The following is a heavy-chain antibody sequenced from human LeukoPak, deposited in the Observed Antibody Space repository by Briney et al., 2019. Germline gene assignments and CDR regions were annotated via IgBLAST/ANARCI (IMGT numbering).Heavy chain of an antibody. Sequence: GGSLRLSCAPSGFTFSSDAMSWGREAPGEGVEWASAISGSGGRTYDADTVKGRFTISRDKSKNTLYLQMNSLRAEDTAVYYCATDVEMATMPVDYWGQGTLVTVSS. D-gene: IGHD5-24*01. CDR3: ATDVEMATMPVDY. V-gene: IGHV3-23*01. CDR2: ISGSGGRT. CDR1: GFTFSSDA. J-gene: IGHJ4*02.